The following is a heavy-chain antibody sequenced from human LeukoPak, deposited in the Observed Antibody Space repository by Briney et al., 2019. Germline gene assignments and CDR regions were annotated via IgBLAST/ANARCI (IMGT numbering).Heavy chain of an antibody. V-gene: IGHV4-34*01. CDR3: ARVHYYDSSGYYPFDY. Sequence: SETLSLTCAVYGVSFSGYYWSWIRQPPGKGLEWIGEINHSGSTNYNPSLKSRVTISVDTSKNQFSLKLSSVTAADTAVYYCARVHYYDSSGYYPFDYWGQGTLVTVSS. D-gene: IGHD3-22*01. CDR1: GVSFSGYY. J-gene: IGHJ4*02. CDR2: INHSGST.